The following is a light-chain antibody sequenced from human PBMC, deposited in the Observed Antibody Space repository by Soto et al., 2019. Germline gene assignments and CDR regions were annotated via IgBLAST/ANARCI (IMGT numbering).Light chain of an antibody. CDR3: AAWDDSLNGYG. J-gene: IGLJ1*01. CDR2: NNN. V-gene: IGLV1-44*01. Sequence: QSVLTQPPSASGTPGQRVTISCSGGSANIGTNAVNWYQQLPGTAPKLLIYNNNQRPSGVPDRFSGSKSGTSASLAISGLQSEDEADYYCAAWDDSLNGYGFGTGTKVTVL. CDR1: SANIGTNA.